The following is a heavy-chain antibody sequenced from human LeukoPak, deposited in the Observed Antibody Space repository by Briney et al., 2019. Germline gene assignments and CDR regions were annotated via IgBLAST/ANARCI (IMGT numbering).Heavy chain of an antibody. Sequence: GGSLRLSCAASGFTFSSYSMNWVRQAPGKGLEWVSYSSSSGSTIHYADSVKGRFTVSRDNAKNSLYLQMNSLRAEDAAVYYCAREGPGGSGSLLLPLNYWGQGTLVTVSS. D-gene: IGHD3-10*01. CDR3: AREGPGGSGSLLLPLNY. J-gene: IGHJ4*02. CDR1: GFTFSSYS. CDR2: SSSSGSTI. V-gene: IGHV3-48*04.